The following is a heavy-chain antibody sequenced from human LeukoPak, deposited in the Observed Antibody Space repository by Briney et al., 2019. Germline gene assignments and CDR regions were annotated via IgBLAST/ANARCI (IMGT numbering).Heavy chain of an antibody. CDR2: IYSDGTT. J-gene: IGHJ4*02. V-gene: IGHV3-66*04. CDR1: GFTVITNY. D-gene: IGHD1-1*01. CDR3: ARHTTTFAD. Sequence: GGSLRLSCAASGFTVITNYMSWVRQAPGKGLEWVSVIYSDGTTHYADSVKGRFTISRDNSKNTLYLQMDSLRAEDTATYYCARHTTTFADWGQGTLVIVSS.